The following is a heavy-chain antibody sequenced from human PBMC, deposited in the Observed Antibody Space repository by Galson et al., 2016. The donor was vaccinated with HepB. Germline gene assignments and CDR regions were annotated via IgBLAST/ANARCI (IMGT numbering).Heavy chain of an antibody. Sequence: SLRLSCAASGFTLSSYWMHWVRQTPGKGLVWVSRINRDGSSANYADSVKGRFTISRDSSKNTLFLQMNSLRAEDTAIFYCARDQWASGMDVWGQGTTVTVS. D-gene: IGHD1-26*01. CDR3: ARDQWASGMDV. V-gene: IGHV3-74*01. J-gene: IGHJ6*02. CDR2: INRDGSSA. CDR1: GFTLSSYW.